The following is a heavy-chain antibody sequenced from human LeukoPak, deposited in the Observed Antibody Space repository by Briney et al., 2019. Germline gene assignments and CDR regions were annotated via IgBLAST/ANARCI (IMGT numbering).Heavy chain of an antibody. Sequence: ASVKVSCKASGYTFTSYDINWVRQAPGQGLEWMGIINPSGGSTSYAQKFQGRVTMTRDMSTSTVYMELSSLRSEDTAVYYCAILGYYDSSLPLTGLDYWGQGTLVTVSS. J-gene: IGHJ4*02. CDR1: GYTFTSYD. CDR2: INPSGGST. D-gene: IGHD3-22*01. V-gene: IGHV1-46*01. CDR3: AILGYYDSSLPLTGLDY.